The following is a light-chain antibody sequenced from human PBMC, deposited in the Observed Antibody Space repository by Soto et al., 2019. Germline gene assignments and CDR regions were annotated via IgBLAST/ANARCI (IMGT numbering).Light chain of an antibody. J-gene: IGKJ5*01. CDR3: QQSYSTSSIT. V-gene: IGKV1-39*01. CDR2: AAS. Sequence: EIKMNQSPASLAASVGDRVTSTCRASQSTRSYLNWYQQTPGKAPKLLSYAASSLQSGVPSRFSGSGSGTDFTLTISSLQPQDFSTYYCQQSYSTSSITFGQGTRLEIK. CDR1: QSTRSY.